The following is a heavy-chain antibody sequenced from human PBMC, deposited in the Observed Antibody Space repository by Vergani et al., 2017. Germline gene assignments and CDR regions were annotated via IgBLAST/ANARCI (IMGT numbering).Heavy chain of an antibody. CDR3: AKEGSRGIAAAGLDY. V-gene: IGHV3-9*01. D-gene: IGHD6-13*01. CDR1: GFTFDDYA. J-gene: IGHJ4*02. Sequence: VQLVESGGGVVQPGRSLRLSCAASGFTFDDYAMHWVRQAPGKGLEWVSGISWNSGSIGYEDSVKGRFTISRDNAKNSLYLQMNSLRAEDTALYYCAKEGSRGIAAAGLDYWGQGTLVTVSS. CDR2: ISWNSGSI.